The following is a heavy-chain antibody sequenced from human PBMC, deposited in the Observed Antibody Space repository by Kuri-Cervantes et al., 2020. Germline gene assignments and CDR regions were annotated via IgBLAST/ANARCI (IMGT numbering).Heavy chain of an antibody. CDR1: GFTFSSYG. CDR3: ARDSGYVGFDY. J-gene: IGHJ4*02. Sequence: GGSLRLSCAASGFTFSSYGMHWVRQAPGKGLEWVAVIWYDGSNKYYADSVKGRFTISRDNSKNTLYLQMNSLRAEDTAVYYCARDSGYVGFDYWGQGTLVNVSS. CDR2: IWYDGSNK. V-gene: IGHV3-33*01. D-gene: IGHD5-12*01.